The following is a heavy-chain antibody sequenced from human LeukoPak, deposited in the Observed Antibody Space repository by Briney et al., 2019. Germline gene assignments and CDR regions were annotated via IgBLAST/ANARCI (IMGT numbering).Heavy chain of an antibody. D-gene: IGHD6-19*01. V-gene: IGHV4-39*01. CDR3: ARQGYISGQGFRNNWFDP. Sequence: SETLSLTCTVSGGSISSSSFYWGWIRQPPGKGLEWIGTIFYSGSTYYNPSLRSRVAMSVDTSKNQFSLRLSSVTAADTAVYYCARQGYISGQGFRNNWFDPWGQGSLVTVSS. J-gene: IGHJ5*02. CDR2: IFYSGST. CDR1: GGSISSSSFY.